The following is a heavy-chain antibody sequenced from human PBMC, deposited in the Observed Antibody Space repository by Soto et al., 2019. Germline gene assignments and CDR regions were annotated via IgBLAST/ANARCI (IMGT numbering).Heavy chain of an antibody. Sequence: QVQLVESGGGVVQPGRSLRLSCAASGFPFTTYGMHWVREGPGKGLEWVAVISYDGSNKYYADSVKGRFTTSRDNSKNTLYLHMNSLRPKDTALYYSVGGLFFFIYRGQGTLVTVSS. CDR3: VGGLFFFIY. D-gene: IGHD3-10*01. V-gene: IGHV3-30*03. CDR2: ISYDGSNK. CDR1: GFPFTTYG. J-gene: IGHJ4*02.